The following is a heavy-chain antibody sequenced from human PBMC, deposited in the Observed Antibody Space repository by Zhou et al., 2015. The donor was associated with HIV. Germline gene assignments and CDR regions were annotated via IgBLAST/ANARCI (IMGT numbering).Heavy chain of an antibody. Sequence: HVQLVQSGAEVRKPGSSVKVSCKASGDAFINHGINWLRQAPGQGPEWMGVIVPLFETANYAPNFLGRATITADESTTTAYLELRGLVFEDTAIYFCARGATSYDDVLSGYGNGYFSHMDVWGEGTAVTVSS. CDR2: IVPLFETA. CDR1: GDAFINHG. J-gene: IGHJ6*03. D-gene: IGHD3-3*01. CDR3: ARGATSYDDVLSGYGNGYFSHMDV. V-gene: IGHV1-69*01.